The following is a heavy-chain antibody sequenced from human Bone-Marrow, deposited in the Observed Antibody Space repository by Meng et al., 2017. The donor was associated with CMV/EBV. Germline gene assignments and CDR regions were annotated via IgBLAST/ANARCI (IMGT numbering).Heavy chain of an antibody. CDR3: APGFRSWSGSYSS. CDR2: ITHSGST. J-gene: IGHJ4*02. V-gene: IGHV4-34*01. D-gene: IGHD1-26*01. Sequence: QGHPQQWGAVLLKLSGTLSLTCGVYGAPFSGYWSWVRQPPGKGLEWIGEITHSGSTNYNVSLKSRVTISIDTSKNQFSLKLSSVTATDTAVYYCAPGFRSWSGSYSSWGQGTLVTVSS. CDR1: GAPFSGY.